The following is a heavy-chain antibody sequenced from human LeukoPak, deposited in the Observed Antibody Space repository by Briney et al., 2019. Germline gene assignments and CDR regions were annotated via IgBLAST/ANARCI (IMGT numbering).Heavy chain of an antibody. CDR2: TYYRSKWYN. J-gene: IGHJ4*02. CDR1: GDSVSSNSAA. D-gene: IGHD2-2*01. V-gene: IGHV6-1*01. Sequence: SQTLSLTCAISGDSVSSNSAAWNWIRQSPSRGLEWLGTTYYRSKWYNGYAISVKSRIAVNPDTSKNQFSLHLNSVTPEDTAVYYCARSSPNFDYWGQGTLVTVSS. CDR3: ARSSPNFDY.